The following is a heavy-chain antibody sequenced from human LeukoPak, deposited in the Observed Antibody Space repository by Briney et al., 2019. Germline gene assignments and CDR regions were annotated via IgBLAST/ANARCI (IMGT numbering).Heavy chain of an antibody. V-gene: IGHV1-2*02. CDR2: INPKSGGT. D-gene: IGHD2-8*01. CDR3: ASSMVYYYGMDV. Sequence: ASVKVSCKASGYTFTGYYLHWVRQAPGQGLEWMGWINPKSGGTSYAQKFQGRVTMTRDTPISTAYMEPSSLRSDDTAVYYCASSMVYYYGMDVWGQGTTVTVSS. J-gene: IGHJ6*02. CDR1: GYTFTGYY.